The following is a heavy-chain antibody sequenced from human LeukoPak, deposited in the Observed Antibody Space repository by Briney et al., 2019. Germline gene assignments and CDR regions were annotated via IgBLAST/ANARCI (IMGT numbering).Heavy chain of an antibody. CDR1: GFTFSSYS. CDR2: ISSSSSTI. CDR3: ASSESYYFDY. Sequence: GGSLRLSCAASGFTFSSYSMNWVRQAPGKGLEWVSYISSSSSTIYYADSVKGRFTISRDNSKNTVHLQMNSLRVEDTAVYYCASSESYYFDYWGQGTVVTVSS. V-gene: IGHV3-48*04. J-gene: IGHJ4*02. D-gene: IGHD1-26*01.